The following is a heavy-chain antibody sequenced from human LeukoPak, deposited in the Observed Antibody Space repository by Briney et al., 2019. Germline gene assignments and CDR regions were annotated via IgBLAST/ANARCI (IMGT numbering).Heavy chain of an antibody. D-gene: IGHD6-13*01. CDR3: ARYSSTAGWLDP. Sequence: SETLSLTCTVSGGSISSSYHYWAWIRQPPEKGLEWIGTIHYSGTTYSDPSLKSRVTISVDTSKNQSSLRLTSVTAADTGIYYCARYSSTAGWLDPWGQGTLVTVSS. V-gene: IGHV4-39*01. CDR1: GGSISSSYHY. J-gene: IGHJ5*02. CDR2: IHYSGTT.